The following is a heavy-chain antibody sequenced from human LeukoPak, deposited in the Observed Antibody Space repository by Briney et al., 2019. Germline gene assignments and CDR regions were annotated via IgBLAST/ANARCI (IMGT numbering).Heavy chain of an antibody. J-gene: IGHJ4*02. CDR3: ARDGFGTGSN. D-gene: IGHD3-16*01. Sequence: GGSLRLSCVASGFTLSSYWMSWVRQAPGKGLEWVANIKQDGSEKNYVDSVKGRFIISRDNAKNSLYLQMNTLRADDTAVYYCARDGFGTGSNWGQGTLVTVSS. V-gene: IGHV3-7*03. CDR2: IKQDGSEK. CDR1: GFTLSSYW.